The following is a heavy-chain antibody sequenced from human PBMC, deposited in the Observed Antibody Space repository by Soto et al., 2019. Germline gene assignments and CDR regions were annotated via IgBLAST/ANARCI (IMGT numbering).Heavy chain of an antibody. J-gene: IGHJ5*02. CDR1: GGSFSGYY. CDR3: ARVDIVTTNRFDP. V-gene: IGHV4-34*01. Sequence: QVQLQQWGAGLLKPSETLSLTCAVYGGSFSGYYWSWIRQPPGKGLEWIGEINHRGYTTYNPSLKSRVTISVDTSKNQFSLKLSSVTAADTAVYYCARVDIVTTNRFDPWGQGTPVTVSS. CDR2: INHRGYT. D-gene: IGHD5-12*01.